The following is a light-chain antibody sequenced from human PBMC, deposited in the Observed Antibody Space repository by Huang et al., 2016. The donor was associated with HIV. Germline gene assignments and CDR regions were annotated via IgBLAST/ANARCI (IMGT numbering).Light chain of an antibody. Sequence: DIQMTQSPSSLSASVGDRVTITCRASQSISNFLTWYQQKPGKAPELLIFGAARLQNGVPSRFSGSGSGTDFTLTISSLQPEDFATYYCQQTYGSLLFTFGPGTKVDIK. V-gene: IGKV1-39*01. CDR3: QQTYGSLLFT. CDR2: GAA. J-gene: IGKJ3*01. CDR1: QSISNF.